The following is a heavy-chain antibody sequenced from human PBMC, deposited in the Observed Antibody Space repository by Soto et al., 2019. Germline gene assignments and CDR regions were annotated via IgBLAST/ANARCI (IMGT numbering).Heavy chain of an antibody. V-gene: IGHV3-30-3*01. CDR3: ARDLLSIAARLGAKHYYYGMDV. D-gene: IGHD6-6*01. J-gene: IGHJ6*02. Sequence: GGSLRLSCAASGFTFSSYAMHWVRQAPGKGLEWVAVISYDGSNKYYADSVKGRFTISRDNSKNTLYLQMNSLRAEDTAVYYCARDLLSIAARLGAKHYYYGMDVWGQGTTVTVSS. CDR2: ISYDGSNK. CDR1: GFTFSSYA.